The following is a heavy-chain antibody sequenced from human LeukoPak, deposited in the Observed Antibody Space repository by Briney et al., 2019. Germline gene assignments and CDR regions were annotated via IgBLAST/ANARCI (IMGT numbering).Heavy chain of an antibody. CDR1: GYTFTSYG. CDR2: ISAYNGNT. V-gene: IGHV1-18*01. J-gene: IGHJ4*02. CDR3: ARLLSSVRGVISYYFDY. D-gene: IGHD3-10*01. Sequence: ASVKVSCKASGYTFTSYGISWVRQAPGQGLEWMGWISAYNGNTNYAQKLQGSVTMTTDTSTSTAYMELRSLRSDDTAVYYCARLLSSVRGVISYYFDYWGQGTLVTVSS.